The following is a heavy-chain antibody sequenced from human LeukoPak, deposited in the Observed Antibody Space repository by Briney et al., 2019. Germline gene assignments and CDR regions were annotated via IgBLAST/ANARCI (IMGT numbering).Heavy chain of an antibody. Sequence: GGSLRLSCAASGFIFIDHYMYWIRQAPGKGLEWLSYIIKSGDTIYYADSVKGQFTISRDNSKNSLYLQMTSLRVEDTAIYYCARDGEFTNHIDHWGQGTLITVSS. J-gene: IGHJ4*02. CDR2: IIKSGDTI. D-gene: IGHD1-14*01. CDR1: GFIFIDHY. V-gene: IGHV3-11*04. CDR3: ARDGEFTNHIDH.